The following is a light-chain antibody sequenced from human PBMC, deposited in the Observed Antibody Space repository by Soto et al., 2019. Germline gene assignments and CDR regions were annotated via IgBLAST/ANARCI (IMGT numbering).Light chain of an antibody. V-gene: IGKV1-39*01. CDR2: EAD. J-gene: IGKJ5*01. Sequence: DIQMTQSPASLSVSLGDRAALSCRASQNIRIFLTWYQQRPGEAPRLLIYEADNLQSGIPSRFSASGSGTDFTLTINSLQPEDFASYYCQHSYNCPPTFGQGTRLEIK. CDR1: QNIRIF. CDR3: QHSYNCPPT.